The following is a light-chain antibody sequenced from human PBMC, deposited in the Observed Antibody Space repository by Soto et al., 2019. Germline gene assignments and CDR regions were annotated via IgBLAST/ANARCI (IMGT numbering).Light chain of an antibody. Sequence: EIILTQSPATLSLSPGDRATLSCRASQSVNNYLAWYQQKPGQAPRLLIYDASNRATDIPARFSGSGSGTDFTLTISSLESEDFAVYYCQQRGKWPRTFGQGTKVEIK. CDR2: DAS. J-gene: IGKJ2*01. CDR3: QQRGKWPRT. V-gene: IGKV3-11*01. CDR1: QSVNNY.